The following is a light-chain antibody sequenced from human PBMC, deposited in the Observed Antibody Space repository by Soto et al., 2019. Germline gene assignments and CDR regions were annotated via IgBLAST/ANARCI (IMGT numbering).Light chain of an antibody. CDR2: EVS. CDR3: SSYTIRSTYV. CDR1: SSDVGGYNY. V-gene: IGLV2-14*01. J-gene: IGLJ1*01. Sequence: QSVLTQPAAVSGCPGQSITISCTGTSSDVGGYNYVSWYQQHPGKAPKLVIYEVSDRPSGVSNRFSGSKSGNTASLTISGLQAEDAADYYCSSYTIRSTYVFGTGTKVTVL.